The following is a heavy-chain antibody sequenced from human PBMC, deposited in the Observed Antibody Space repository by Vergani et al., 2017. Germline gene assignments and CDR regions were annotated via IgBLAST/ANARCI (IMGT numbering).Heavy chain of an antibody. CDR1: GGTFSSYA. Sequence: QVQLVQSGAEVKKPGSSVKVSCKASGGTFSSYAISWVRQAPGQGLEWMGRINPNSGGTNYAQKFQGRVTMTRDTSISTAYMELSRLRSDDTAVYYCARRMVRGNWFDPWGQGTLVTVSS. J-gene: IGHJ5*02. D-gene: IGHD3-10*01. CDR2: INPNSGGT. CDR3: ARRMVRGNWFDP. V-gene: IGHV1-2*02.